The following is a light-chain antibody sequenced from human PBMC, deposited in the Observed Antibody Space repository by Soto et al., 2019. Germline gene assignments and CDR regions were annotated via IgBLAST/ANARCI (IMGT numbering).Light chain of an antibody. J-gene: IGKJ4*01. CDR2: DAS. CDR3: QRYDNWPLT. Sequence: EIVFTQSPATLSFSPGERATLSCRASQSVSSYLAWYQQKPGQAPRLLIYDASNRATGIPARFSGSGSGTDFTLTISSLEPEDFAVYYCQRYDNWPLTFGGGTKVDIK. CDR1: QSVSSY. V-gene: IGKV3-11*01.